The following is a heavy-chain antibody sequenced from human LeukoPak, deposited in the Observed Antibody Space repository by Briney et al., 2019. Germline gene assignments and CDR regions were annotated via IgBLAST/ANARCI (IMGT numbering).Heavy chain of an antibody. V-gene: IGHV3-7*01. CDR1: GFTLSSYA. CDR2: IKQDGSEK. J-gene: IGHJ4*02. D-gene: IGHD3-10*01. CDR3: SREDYFGSGSPAY. Sequence: PGGSLRLSCVASGFTLSSYAMSWVRQAPGKWLEWVANIKQDGSEKHYVDSVKGRFTISRDNTNSSLFLQMDSLRAEDTAFYYCSREDYFGSGSPAYWGQGTLVTVSS.